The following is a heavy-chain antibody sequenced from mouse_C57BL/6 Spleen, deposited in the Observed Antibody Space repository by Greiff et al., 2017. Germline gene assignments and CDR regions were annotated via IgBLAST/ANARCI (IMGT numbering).Heavy chain of an antibody. D-gene: IGHD1-1*02. CDR2: IYPGSGST. CDR1: GYTFTSYW. J-gene: IGHJ2*01. CDR3: GNYGPYYFDY. Sequence: QVQLQQPGAELVKPGASVKMSCKASGYTFTSYWITWVKQRPGQGLEWIGDIYPGSGSTNYNEKFKSKATLTGDTSSSTAYMQLSSLTSEDSAVYYCGNYGPYYFDYWGQGTTLTVSS. V-gene: IGHV1-55*01.